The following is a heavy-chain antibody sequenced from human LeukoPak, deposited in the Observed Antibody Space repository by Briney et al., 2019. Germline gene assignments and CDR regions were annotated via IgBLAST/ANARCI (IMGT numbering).Heavy chain of an antibody. Sequence: GGSLRLSCAASGFTFSNHGMNWVRQAPGKGLEWLSGVSPPGGGTYYADSVKGRFTISRDDSENTLSLQMNSLRVEDTAIYYCARDLAWGAFDYWGQGTLVTVPS. D-gene: IGHD7-27*01. V-gene: IGHV3-23*01. CDR3: ARDLAWGAFDY. J-gene: IGHJ4*02. CDR2: VSPPGGGT. CDR1: GFTFSNHG.